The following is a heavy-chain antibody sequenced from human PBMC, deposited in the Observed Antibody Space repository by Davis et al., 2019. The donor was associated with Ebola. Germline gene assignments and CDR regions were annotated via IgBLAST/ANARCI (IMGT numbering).Heavy chain of an antibody. V-gene: IGHV1-3*01. J-gene: IGHJ6*04. CDR3: ARDRTGRYGGGFRYYALDV. D-gene: IGHD6-19*01. CDR1: GYTFTSYA. CDR2: INAGNGNT. Sequence: AASVKVSCKASGYTFTSYAMHWVRQAPGQRLEWMGWINAGNGNTKYSQKFQGRVTITRDTSASTAYMELSSLRSEDTAVYFCARDRTGRYGGGFRYYALDVWGKGTMVIVSS.